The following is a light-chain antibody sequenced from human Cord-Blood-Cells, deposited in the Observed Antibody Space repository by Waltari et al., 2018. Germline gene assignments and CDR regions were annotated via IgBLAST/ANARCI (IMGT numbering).Light chain of an antibody. J-gene: IGLJ1*01. CDR3: CSYAGSYV. CDR1: SSDVWGYNL. CDR2: EGS. V-gene: IGLV2-23*01. Sequence: QSALTQTASVSGSPGQSITIPCTGTSSDVWGYNLVSWYQQHPGKAPKLMIYEGSKRPSGFSNRFSGSKSGNTASLTISGLQAEDEADYYCCSYAGSYVFGTGTKVTVL.